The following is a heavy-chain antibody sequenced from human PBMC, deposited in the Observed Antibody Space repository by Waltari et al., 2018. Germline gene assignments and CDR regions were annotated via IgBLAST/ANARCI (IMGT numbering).Heavy chain of an antibody. CDR1: GGSINPFY. D-gene: IGHD2-15*01. CDR2: VYYSGGT. V-gene: IGHV4-59*08. J-gene: IGHJ4*02. CDR3: ARQVSGEPYFDN. Sequence: QVLLKESGPGLEKSSETLSLLCTVSGGSINPFYWSWLRQTPGKELEWIGYVYYSGGTNYNPYLMSRVTLSADTSKNQVSLKFTSVTAADTATYFCARQVSGEPYFDNWGQGISVTVSS.